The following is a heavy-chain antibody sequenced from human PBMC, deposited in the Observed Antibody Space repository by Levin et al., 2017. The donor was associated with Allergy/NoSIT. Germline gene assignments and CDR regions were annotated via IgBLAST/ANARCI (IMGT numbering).Heavy chain of an antibody. J-gene: IGHJ4*02. D-gene: IGHD6-13*01. CDR2: INHSGST. Sequence: PSETLSLTCAVYGGSFSGYYWSWIRQPPGKGLEWIGEINHSGSTNYNPSLKSRVTISVDTSKNQFSLKLSSVTAADTAVYYCARTPRRGYSSSWRPQSAYPANFDYWGQGTLVTVSS. CDR3: ARTPRRGYSSSWRPQSAYPANFDY. CDR1: GGSFSGYY. V-gene: IGHV4-34*01.